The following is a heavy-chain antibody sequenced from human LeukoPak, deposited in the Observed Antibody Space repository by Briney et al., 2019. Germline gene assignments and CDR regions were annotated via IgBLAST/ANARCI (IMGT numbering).Heavy chain of an antibody. V-gene: IGHV3-49*04. D-gene: IGHD6-19*01. J-gene: IGHJ4*02. CDR1: GFTFGDYA. CDR2: IRSKAYGGTT. CDR3: TRQRGYSSGCLDY. Sequence: GGSLRLSCTASGFTFGDYAMSWVRQAPGKGLEWVGFIRSKAYGGTTEYAASVKGRFTISRDDSKSIAYLQMNSLKTEDTAVCYCTRQRGYSSGCLDYWGQGTLVTVSS.